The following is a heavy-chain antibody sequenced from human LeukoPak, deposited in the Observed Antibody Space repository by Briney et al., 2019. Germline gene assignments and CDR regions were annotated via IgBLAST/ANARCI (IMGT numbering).Heavy chain of an antibody. CDR1: GFTVSSNS. D-gene: IGHD5-24*01. J-gene: IGHJ3*02. V-gene: IGHV3-53*04. CDR2: IYSAGST. Sequence: PGGSLRLSCAASGFTVSSNSMTWVRQTPGKGLEWVSLIYSAGSTNYADSVEGRFTISRHNSKNTLYLQMNSLRAEDTAVYYCARMEDGYNPQGLNAFDIWGQGTMVTVSS. CDR3: ARMEDGYNPQGLNAFDI.